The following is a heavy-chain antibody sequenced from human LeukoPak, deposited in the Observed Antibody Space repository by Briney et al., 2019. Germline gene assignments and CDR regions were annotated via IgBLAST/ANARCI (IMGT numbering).Heavy chain of an antibody. J-gene: IGHJ6*04. CDR1: GGSFSGYY. Sequence: SETLSPTCAVYGGSFSGYYWSWIRQPPGKGLEWIGEINHSGSTNYNPSLKSRVTISVDTSKNQFSLKLSSVTAADTAVYYCAREGVVVPAAPYYYYGMDVWGKGTTVTVSS. D-gene: IGHD2-2*01. V-gene: IGHV4-34*01. CDR3: AREGVVVPAAPYYYYGMDV. CDR2: INHSGST.